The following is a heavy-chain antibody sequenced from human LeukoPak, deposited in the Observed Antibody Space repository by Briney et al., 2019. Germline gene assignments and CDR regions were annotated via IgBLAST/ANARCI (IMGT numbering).Heavy chain of an antibody. CDR1: GFTFSSYG. CDR2: ISSDGSTT. V-gene: IGHV3-74*01. J-gene: IGHJ4*02. CDR3: ARVRSSSWYDY. Sequence: GGSLRLSCAASGFTFSSYGMHWVRQAPGEGLVWVSRISSDGSTTTYADSVKGRFTISRDNAKNTLYLQMNSLRVEDTAVYYCARVRSSSWYDYWGQGALVTVSS. D-gene: IGHD6-13*01.